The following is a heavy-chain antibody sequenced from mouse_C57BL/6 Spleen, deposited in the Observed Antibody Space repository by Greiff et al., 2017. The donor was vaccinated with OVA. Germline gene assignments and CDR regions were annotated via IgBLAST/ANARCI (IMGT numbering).Heavy chain of an antibody. CDR3: ARHRNDYDGDFAY. V-gene: IGHV5-12*01. Sequence: EVMLVESGGGLVQPGGSLKLSCAASGFTFSDYYMYWVRQTPEQRLEWVAYISNGVGRTYYPDTVKGRFTISRDNAKNSLYLQMSRLKSEDTAMYYCARHRNDYDGDFAYWGQGTLVTVSA. CDR1: GFTFSDYY. CDR2: ISNGVGRT. D-gene: IGHD2-4*01. J-gene: IGHJ3*01.